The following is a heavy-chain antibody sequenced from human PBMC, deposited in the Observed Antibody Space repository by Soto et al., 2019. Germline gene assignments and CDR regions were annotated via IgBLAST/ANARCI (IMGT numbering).Heavy chain of an antibody. Sequence: ADSLKISCKGSGYSFAGYWITWVRQKPGKGLEWMGRIDPSDSQTYYSPSFRGHVTISVTKSITTVFLQWSSLRASDTAMYYCARQIYDSDTGPNFQYYFDSGGKGPPVTVSS. D-gene: IGHD3-22*01. J-gene: IGHJ4*02. CDR1: GYSFAGYW. V-gene: IGHV5-10-1*01. CDR2: IDPSDSQT. CDR3: ARQIYDSDTGPNFQYYFDS.